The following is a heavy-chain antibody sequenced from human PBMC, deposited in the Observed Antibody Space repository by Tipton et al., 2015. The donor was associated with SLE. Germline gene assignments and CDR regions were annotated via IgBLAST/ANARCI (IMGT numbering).Heavy chain of an antibody. V-gene: IGHV4-4*02. D-gene: IGHD3-22*01. CDR3: ARDRDYDSSGYSY. J-gene: IGHJ4*02. CDR2: IYHSGST. CDR1: GGSVSSSNW. Sequence: TLSLTCAVSGGSVSSSNWWSWVRQPPGKGLEWIGEIYHSGSTYYNPSLKSRVTISVDTSKNQFSLKLSSVTAADTAVYYCARDRDYDSSGYSYRGQGTLVTVSS.